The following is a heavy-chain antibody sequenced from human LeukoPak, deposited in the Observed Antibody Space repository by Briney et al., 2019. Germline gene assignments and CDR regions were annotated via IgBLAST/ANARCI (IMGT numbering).Heavy chain of an antibody. CDR2: INPNSGAT. J-gene: IGHJ4*01. V-gene: IGHV1-2*02. Sequence: ASVKVSCKASGYIFTGYYMHWVRQAPGQGLEWMGWINPNSGATNYAQIFQGRVTVTRDTSINTAFMELSRLTSDDTAVYFCARLGGYDILTGYYSEDDYWGQGTLVTVSS. CDR3: ARLGGYDILTGYYSEDDY. D-gene: IGHD3-9*01. CDR1: GYIFTGYY.